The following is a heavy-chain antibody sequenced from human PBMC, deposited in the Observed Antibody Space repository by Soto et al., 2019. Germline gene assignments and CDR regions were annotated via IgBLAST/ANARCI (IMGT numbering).Heavy chain of an antibody. D-gene: IGHD1-20*01. J-gene: IGHJ4*02. CDR2: INAGNGNT. CDR1: GYTFTSYA. V-gene: IGHV1-3*01. Sequence: VASVKVSCKASGYTFTSYAMHWVRQAPGQRLEWMGWINAGNGNTKYSQKFQGRVTISRDNARNSLYLQMNRLGVDDTALYFCARATYNWNHEYWGQGTQVTVSS. CDR3: ARATYNWNHEY.